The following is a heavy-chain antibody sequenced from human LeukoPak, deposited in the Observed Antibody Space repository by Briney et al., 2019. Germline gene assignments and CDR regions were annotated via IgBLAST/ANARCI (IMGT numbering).Heavy chain of an antibody. D-gene: IGHD6-13*01. CDR1: GFTFSSYA. CDR2: IIGSGSST. J-gene: IGHJ4*02. CDR3: AKDRAQQLVLDF. V-gene: IGHV3-23*01. Sequence: GGSLRLSCAASGFTFSSYAMSWVRQAPGKGLEWVSAIIGSGSSTYYADSVKGRFTISRDNSKNTLFLQMNSLRAVDTAVHYCAKDRAQQLVLDFWGQGTLVTVSS.